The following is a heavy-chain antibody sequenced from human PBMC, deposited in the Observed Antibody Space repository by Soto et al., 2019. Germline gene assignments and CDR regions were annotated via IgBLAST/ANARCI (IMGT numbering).Heavy chain of an antibody. J-gene: IGHJ6*02. D-gene: IGHD2-15*01. CDR1: GFTFSSYA. CDR3: ARVYCSGGSCYQYYYYYGMDV. V-gene: IGHV3-23*01. Sequence: GGSLRLSCAASGFTFSSYAMSWVRQAPGKGLEWVSAISGSGGSTYYADSVKGRFTISRDNSKNTLHLQMNSLRAEDTAVYYCARVYCSGGSCYQYYYYYGMDVWGQGTTVTVSS. CDR2: ISGSGGST.